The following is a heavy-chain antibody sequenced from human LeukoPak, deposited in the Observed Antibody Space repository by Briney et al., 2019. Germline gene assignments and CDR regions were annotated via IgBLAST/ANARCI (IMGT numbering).Heavy chain of an antibody. CDR2: INPNSGGP. D-gene: IGHD3-22*01. V-gene: IGHV1-2*06. CDR1: GYTFTGYY. Sequence: GASVKVSCKASGYTFTGYYMHWVRQAPGQGLEWMGRINPNSGGPNYAQKFQGRVTMTRDTSISTAYMELSRLRSDDTAVYYCARGKYYYDSSGYKYYFDYWGQGTLVTVSS. CDR3: ARGKYYYDSSGYKYYFDY. J-gene: IGHJ4*02.